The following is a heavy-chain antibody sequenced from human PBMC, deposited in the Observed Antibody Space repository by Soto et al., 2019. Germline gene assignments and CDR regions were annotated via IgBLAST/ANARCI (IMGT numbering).Heavy chain of an antibody. J-gene: IGHJ3*02. CDR3: ARERSVNIVATIGPHDAFDI. CDR2: IKQDGSEK. D-gene: IGHD5-12*01. CDR1: GFTFSSYW. Sequence: GGSLRLSCAASGFTFSSYWMTWVRQAPGKGLEWVANIKQDGSEKYYVDSVKGRFTISRDNAKNSLYLLMNSLRAEDTAVYYCARERSVNIVATIGPHDAFDIWGQGTMVTVSS. V-gene: IGHV3-7*03.